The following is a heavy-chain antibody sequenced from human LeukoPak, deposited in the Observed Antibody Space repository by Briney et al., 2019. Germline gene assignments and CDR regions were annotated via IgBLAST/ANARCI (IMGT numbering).Heavy chain of an antibody. CDR1: GFTFSSYW. Sequence: GGSLRLSCAASGFTFSSYWMHWVRQAPGKGLEWVAVIWYDGSNKYYADSVKGRFTISRDNSKNTLYLQMNSLRAEDTAVYYCARAPTRVAATPDDYWGQGTLVTVSS. J-gene: IGHJ4*02. D-gene: IGHD2-15*01. V-gene: IGHV3-33*08. CDR2: IWYDGSNK. CDR3: ARAPTRVAATPDDY.